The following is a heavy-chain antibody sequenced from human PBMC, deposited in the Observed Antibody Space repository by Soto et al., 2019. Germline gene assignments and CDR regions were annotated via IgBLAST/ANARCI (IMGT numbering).Heavy chain of an antibody. CDR2: ISSDGSST. Sequence: EVQLVESGGGLVQPGGSLRLSCAASGFTFIGSSMHWVRQAPGKGLVWVSRISSDGSSTTYADSVKGRFTISRDNAKNMLYLQIRSLSAEDKAVYYCATAGTGTFTYWGHGTLATVSS. D-gene: IGHD1-1*01. V-gene: IGHV3-74*03. CDR3: ATAGTGTFTY. CDR1: GFTFIGSS. J-gene: IGHJ4*01.